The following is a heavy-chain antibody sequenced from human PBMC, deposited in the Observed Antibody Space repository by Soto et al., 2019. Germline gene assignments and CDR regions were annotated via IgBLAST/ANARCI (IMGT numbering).Heavy chain of an antibody. D-gene: IGHD3-16*01. CDR2: IYYSGST. Sequence: QVQLQESGPGLVKPSETLSLTCTVSGGSMYSYFWSWIRQPPGKGLEWIGYIYYSGSTSYNPSLGSRVSISVDMSKNQFSLKLTAVTAADTAVYYCARRGSHLDYWGQGALVTVSS. CDR3: ARRGSHLDY. CDR1: GGSMYSYF. V-gene: IGHV4-59*08. J-gene: IGHJ4*02.